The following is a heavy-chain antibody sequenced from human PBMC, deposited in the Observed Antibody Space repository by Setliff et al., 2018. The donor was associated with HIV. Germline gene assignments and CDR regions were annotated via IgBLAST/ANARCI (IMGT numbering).Heavy chain of an antibody. Sequence: SLTCAVYGGSFSGYYWSWIRQSPEKGLEWIGEIHHSRRTNYSPSLKSRVAISLDTSKNQFSLKLSSVTAADTAIYYCARSKTFYDFWGGYYTHGAFKIWGLGTMVTVSS. J-gene: IGHJ3*02. CDR1: GGSFSGYY. V-gene: IGHV4-34*01. CDR3: ARSKTFYDFWGGYYTHGAFKI. CDR2: IHHSRRT. D-gene: IGHD3-3*01.